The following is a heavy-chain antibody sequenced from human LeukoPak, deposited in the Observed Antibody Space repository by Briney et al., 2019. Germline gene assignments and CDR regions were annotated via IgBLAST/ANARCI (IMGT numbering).Heavy chain of an antibody. CDR2: ISSGSTYI. CDR3: ARELRYSDY. Sequence: TGGSLRLSCAASGFIFSDYSMNWVRQAPGKGLEWVSSISSGSTYIYYADSVKGRFTISRDNAKNSLFLQMNSLRDEDTAVYYCARELRYSDYWGQGTLVTVSS. CDR1: GFIFSDYS. J-gene: IGHJ4*02. D-gene: IGHD3-9*01. V-gene: IGHV3-21*01.